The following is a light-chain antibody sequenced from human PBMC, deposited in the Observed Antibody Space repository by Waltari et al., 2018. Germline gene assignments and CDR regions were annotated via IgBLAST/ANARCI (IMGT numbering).Light chain of an antibody. CDR1: NLQYKY. Sequence: YEMTQPPSVSVSPGQTASITCSGDNLQYKYVYWYQHKPGQSPLLILYRDIERPSGIPEGVYGANSGNTATLTISETQAMDEADYYCQAWDTSTGVVFGGGTKLTVL. V-gene: IGLV3-1*01. CDR3: QAWDTSTGVV. J-gene: IGLJ2*01. CDR2: RDI.